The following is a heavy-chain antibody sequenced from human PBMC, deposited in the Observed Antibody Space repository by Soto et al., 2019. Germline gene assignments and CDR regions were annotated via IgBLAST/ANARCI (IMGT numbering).Heavy chain of an antibody. V-gene: IGHV3-30*18. CDR2: ILYDGTNK. CDR1: GFSVSDYA. Sequence: QVQLLETGGGVVQPGRSLRLSCAVSGFSVSDYAMHWVRQAPGKGLEWVAVILYDGTNKYYTDSVKGRFTVSRDTSKNTLFLQMNSLRPEDTAVYYCAKDGGRTSKGKGADYWGQGTLVTVFS. J-gene: IGHJ4*02. D-gene: IGHD3-16*01. CDR3: AKDGGRTSKGKGADY.